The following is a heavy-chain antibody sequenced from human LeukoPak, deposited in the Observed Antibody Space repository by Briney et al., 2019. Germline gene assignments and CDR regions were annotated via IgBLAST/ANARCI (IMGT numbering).Heavy chain of an antibody. CDR3: ARGGLTIPPPPFDP. D-gene: IGHD3-3*01. CDR2: ISHSGST. Sequence: SETLSLPCAVYGGSFSGYYWRWIRQPPGKGLEWIGEISHSGSTNYNPSLKSRVTISVDTSKNQFSLKLSSVTAADTAVYYCARGGLTIPPPPFDPWGQGTLVTVSS. V-gene: IGHV4-34*01. CDR1: GGSFSGYY. J-gene: IGHJ5*02.